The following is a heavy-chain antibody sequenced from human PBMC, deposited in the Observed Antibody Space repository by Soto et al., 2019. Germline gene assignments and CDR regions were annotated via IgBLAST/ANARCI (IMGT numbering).Heavy chain of an antibody. Sequence: LSLTCAVSGGSISSGGYSWSWIRQPPGKGLEWIGYIYHSGSTYYNPSLKSRVTISVDRSKNQFSLKLSSVTAADTAVYYCARGARETQGFFDYWGQGTLVTVSS. J-gene: IGHJ4*02. D-gene: IGHD1-26*01. V-gene: IGHV4-30-2*01. CDR3: ARGARETQGFFDY. CDR2: IYHSGST. CDR1: GGSISSGGYS.